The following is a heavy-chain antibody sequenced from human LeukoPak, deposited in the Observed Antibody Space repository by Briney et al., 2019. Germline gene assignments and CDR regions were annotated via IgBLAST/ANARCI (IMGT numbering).Heavy chain of an antibody. V-gene: IGHV3-74*01. D-gene: IGHD4-17*01. J-gene: IGHJ2*01. CDR1: GFTFNSHW. Sequence: GGSLRLSCAASGFTFNSHWMHWVRQVPGKGLVWVSRVNSDGSGTIYADFVKGRFTISRDNAKNSLHLQMNSLRAEDTAVYYCARVLYGDYVDWYFDLWGRGTLVTVSS. CDR3: ARVLYGDYVDWYFDL. CDR2: VNSDGSGT.